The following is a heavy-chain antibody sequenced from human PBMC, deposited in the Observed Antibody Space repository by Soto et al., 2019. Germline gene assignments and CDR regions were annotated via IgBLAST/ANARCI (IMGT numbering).Heavy chain of an antibody. CDR3: ARPEGAAMVRGAAFDYFD. CDR1: GLRFRSYN. Sequence: KAGGSLRLSCAASGLRFRSYNMNLVRHAQGKGLERVSSSISSSSDIYYADSLNGRFTISRDNAKNSLYLQMNSLRAEDTAVYYCARPEGAAMVRGAAFDYFD. V-gene: IGHV3-21*01. CDR2: SISSSSDI. J-gene: IGHJ4*01. D-gene: IGHD3-10*01.